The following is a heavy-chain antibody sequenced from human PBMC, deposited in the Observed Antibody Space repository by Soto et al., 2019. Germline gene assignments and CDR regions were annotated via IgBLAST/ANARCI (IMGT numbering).Heavy chain of an antibody. CDR3: ARETLRSSSSFDY. CDR1: GGSFSGYY. CDR2: INHSGST. V-gene: IGHV4-34*01. J-gene: IGHJ4*02. Sequence: SETLSLTCAVYGGSFSGYYWSWIRQPPGKGLGWIGEINHSGSTNHNPSLKSRVTISVDTSKSQFSLKLSSVTAADTAVYYCARETLRSSSSFDYWGQGTLVTVS. D-gene: IGHD6-6*01.